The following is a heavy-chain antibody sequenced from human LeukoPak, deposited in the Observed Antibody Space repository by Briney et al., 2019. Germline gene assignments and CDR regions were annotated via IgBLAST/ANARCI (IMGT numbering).Heavy chain of an antibody. V-gene: IGHV4-59*01. J-gene: IGHJ4*02. D-gene: IGHD3-9*01. Sequence: TCXXSGXSISSYYWSWIRQPPGKGLEWIGYIYYXGSTNYNPSLTSRVTISVDTSKNQFSLKLSSATAADTAVYYCARGEAYDILTGYNSYYFDYWGQGTLVTVSS. CDR1: GXSISSYY. CDR2: IYYXGST. CDR3: ARGEAYDILTGYNSYYFDY.